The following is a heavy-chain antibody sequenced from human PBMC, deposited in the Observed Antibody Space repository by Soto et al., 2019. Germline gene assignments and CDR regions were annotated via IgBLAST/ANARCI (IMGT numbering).Heavy chain of an antibody. D-gene: IGHD3-16*01. CDR2: ISAYNGNT. CDR1: GYTFTSYG. J-gene: IGHJ4*02. V-gene: IGHV1-18*01. CDR3: ARENYDYVWGSYRAPAY. Sequence: ASVKVSCKASGYTFTSYGISWVRQAPGQGLEWMGWISAYNGNTNYAQKLQGRVTMTTDTSTSTAYMELRSLRSDDTAVYYCARENYDYVWGSYRAPAYWGQGTLVTVSS.